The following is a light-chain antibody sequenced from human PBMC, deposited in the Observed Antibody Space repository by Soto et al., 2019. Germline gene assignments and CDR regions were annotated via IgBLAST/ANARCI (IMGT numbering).Light chain of an antibody. CDR1: QGITNW. Sequence: IQMTHSPSSVSASVVPRVTITCRASQGITNWLAWYQQKPGKAPKLLIYAASGLPSGVPSRFSGSGSGTDFTLTISSLQPEDFATYYCQQLNSYPRTFGPGTKVDIK. CDR2: AAS. V-gene: IGKV1-12*01. CDR3: QQLNSYPRT. J-gene: IGKJ3*01.